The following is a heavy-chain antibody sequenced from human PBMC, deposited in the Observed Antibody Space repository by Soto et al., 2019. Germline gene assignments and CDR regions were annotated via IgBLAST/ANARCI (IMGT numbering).Heavy chain of an antibody. V-gene: IGHV3-30*18. CDR2: ISYDGSNK. D-gene: IGHD3-10*01. CDR3: AKGITMVRGVITMGYYYYYGMDV. CDR1: GFTFSSYG. Sequence: QVQLVESGGGVVQPGRSLRLSCVASGFTFSSYGMHWVRQAPGKGLEWVAVISYDGSNKYYADSVKGRFTISRDNSKNTLYLQMNSLRAEDTAVYYCAKGITMVRGVITMGYYYYYGMDVWGQGTTVTVSS. J-gene: IGHJ6*02.